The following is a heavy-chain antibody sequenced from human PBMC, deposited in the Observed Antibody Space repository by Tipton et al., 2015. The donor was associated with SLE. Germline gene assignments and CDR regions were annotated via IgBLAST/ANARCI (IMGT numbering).Heavy chain of an antibody. D-gene: IGHD6-13*01. CDR2: INHSGST. Sequence: TLSLTCAVYGGSFSGYYWSWICQPPGKGLEWIGEINHSGSTNYNPSLKSRVTISVDTSKNQFSLKLSSVTAADTAVYYCARLRYGSSRHGIDYWGQGTLVTVSS. CDR3: ARLRYGSSRHGIDY. J-gene: IGHJ4*02. CDR1: GGSFSGYY. V-gene: IGHV4-34*01.